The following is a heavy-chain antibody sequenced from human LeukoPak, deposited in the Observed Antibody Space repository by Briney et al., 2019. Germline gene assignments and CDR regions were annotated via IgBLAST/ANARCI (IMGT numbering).Heavy chain of an antibody. D-gene: IGHD3-16*02. CDR1: GGSFSGYY. Sequence: SETLSLTCAVYGGSFSGYYWSWIRQPPGKGLEWIGEINHSGSTNYNPSLKSRVTISVDTSKNQFSLKLSSVTAADTAVYYCARYNTFGGVIVTTRAFDIWGQGTMVTVSS. V-gene: IGHV4-34*01. CDR3: ARYNTFGGVIVTTRAFDI. CDR2: INHSGST. J-gene: IGHJ3*02.